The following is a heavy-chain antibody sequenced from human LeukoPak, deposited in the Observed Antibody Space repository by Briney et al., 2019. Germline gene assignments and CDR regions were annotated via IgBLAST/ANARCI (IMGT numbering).Heavy chain of an antibody. CDR1: GFSLSTTGVG. J-gene: IGHJ4*02. CDR3: AHRRSGYNWNHGDFDY. Sequence: SGPTLVKPTQTLTLTCSFSGFSLSTTGVGVGWIRQSPGKALEWLALIYWDDDKRYNPSLKTRLTIVKDTSNNHEVLLMTNMDPVDTATYYCAHRRSGYNWNHGDFDYWGQGNPVTVSS. CDR2: IYWDDDK. D-gene: IGHD1-14*01. V-gene: IGHV2-5*02.